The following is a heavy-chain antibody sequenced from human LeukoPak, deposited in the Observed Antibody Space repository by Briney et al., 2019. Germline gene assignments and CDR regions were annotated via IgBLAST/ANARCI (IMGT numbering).Heavy chain of an antibody. V-gene: IGHV4-59*08. CDR1: GGALSSYY. J-gene: IGHJ6*02. CDR3: ARHVYGDYGTFYYYGMDV. Sequence: SETLSLTCTVSGGALSSYYWNWIRQPPGKGLEWIGYIYNGGSTKYNPSLKSRVTILVDTSKNHFSLKLSSVTAADTAVYYCARHVYGDYGTFYYYGMDVWGQGTTVTVS. CDR2: IYNGGST. D-gene: IGHD4-17*01.